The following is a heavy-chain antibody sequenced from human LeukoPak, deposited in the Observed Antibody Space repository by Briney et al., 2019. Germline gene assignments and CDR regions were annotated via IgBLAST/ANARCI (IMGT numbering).Heavy chain of an antibody. D-gene: IGHD6-19*01. Sequence: SETLSLTCAVYGGSFSGYYWSWIRQPPGKGLEWIGEINHSGSTNYNPSLKSRVTISVDTSKNQFSLQLNSVTPDDTAVYYCARDSIGVAGTSGDFDYWGQGTLVTVSS. V-gene: IGHV4-34*01. CDR1: GGSFSGYY. CDR2: INHSGST. CDR3: ARDSIGVAGTSGDFDY. J-gene: IGHJ4*02.